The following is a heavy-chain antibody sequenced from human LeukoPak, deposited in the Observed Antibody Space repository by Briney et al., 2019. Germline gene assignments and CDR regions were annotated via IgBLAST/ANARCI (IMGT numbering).Heavy chain of an antibody. J-gene: IGHJ4*02. CDR2: IYYSGST. Sequence: SETLSLTCTVSGASFSSYYWSWLRQPPGKGLEWIGYIYYSGSTNYNPSLKSRVTISVDTSKNQFSLKLSSVTAADTAVYYCARVSGYDWESFYDYWGQGTLVTVSS. D-gene: IGHD5-12*01. V-gene: IGHV4-59*01. CDR3: ARVSGYDWESFYDY. CDR1: GASFSSYY.